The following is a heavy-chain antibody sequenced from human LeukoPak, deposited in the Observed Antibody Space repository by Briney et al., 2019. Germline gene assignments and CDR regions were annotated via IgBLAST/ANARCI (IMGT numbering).Heavy chain of an antibody. V-gene: IGHV3-48*01. CDR1: GFTFNSYG. D-gene: IGHD4-23*01. CDR2: ISSSSSTI. Sequence: GGSLRLSCAASGFTFNSYGMIWVRQGPGKGLEWVSYISSSSSTIAYADSVRGRFTISRDNAENSLFLQMNSLRAEDTAVYYRARETVGIDYWGQGTLVTVSS. J-gene: IGHJ4*02. CDR3: ARETVGIDY.